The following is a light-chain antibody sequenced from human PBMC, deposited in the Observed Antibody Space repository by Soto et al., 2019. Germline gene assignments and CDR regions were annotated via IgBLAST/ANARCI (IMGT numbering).Light chain of an antibody. CDR2: DVS. J-gene: IGLJ1*01. CDR3: SSYTSSSTLYV. V-gene: IGLV2-14*01. Sequence: QSVLTQPASVSGSPGQSITISCTGTSSDAGGYNYVSWYQQHPGKAPKLMIYDVSNRPSGVSNRFSGSKSGNTASLTISGLQAEDEADYYCSSYTSSSTLYVFGTGTRSP. CDR1: SSDAGGYNY.